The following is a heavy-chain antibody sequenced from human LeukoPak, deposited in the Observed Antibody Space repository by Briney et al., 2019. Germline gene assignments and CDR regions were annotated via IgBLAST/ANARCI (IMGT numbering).Heavy chain of an antibody. CDR3: ARSGRGSSAGFDY. Sequence: SETLSLTCGVSGDSFSGYYWSWIRRPPEKGLEWIGYIHSSGSTNYTPSLKSRITISVDTSRNQFSLKLNSVTAADTAVYYCARSGRGSSAGFDYWGQGTLVTVSS. D-gene: IGHD3-10*01. J-gene: IGHJ4*02. CDR1: GDSFSGYY. V-gene: IGHV4-59*01. CDR2: IHSSGST.